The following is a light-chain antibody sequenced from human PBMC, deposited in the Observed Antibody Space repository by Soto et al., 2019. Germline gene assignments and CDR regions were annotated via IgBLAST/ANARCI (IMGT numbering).Light chain of an antibody. J-gene: IGKJ5*01. CDR1: QSISSW. Sequence: DIQMTQSPSTLSASVGDRVTITCRASQSISSWLAWYQQKPGKAPKLLIYKASSLESGVPSRFSGSGSGTEFTLTISSLQHDDFATYYCQQYNRYSITFGPGTRLVIK. CDR2: KAS. V-gene: IGKV1-5*03. CDR3: QQYNRYSIT.